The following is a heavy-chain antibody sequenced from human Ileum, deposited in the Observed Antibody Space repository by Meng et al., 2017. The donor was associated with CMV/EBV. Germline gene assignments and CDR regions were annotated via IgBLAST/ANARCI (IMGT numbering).Heavy chain of an antibody. D-gene: IGHD3-22*01. CDR1: FSTYY. V-gene: IGHV3-11*01. CDR3: AKADLYYYENDFYSGTLDY. CDR2: IGSSGSPI. Sequence: FSTYYMTWIRQAPVKGLEWVSYIGSSGSPIYYADSVKGRFTIARDNAKKSLYLYMHRLRAEDTAVYYCAKADLYYYENDFYSGTLDYWGQGTLVTVSS. J-gene: IGHJ4*02.